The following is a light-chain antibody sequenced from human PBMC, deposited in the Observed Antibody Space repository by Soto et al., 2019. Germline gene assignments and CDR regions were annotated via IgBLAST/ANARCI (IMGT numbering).Light chain of an antibody. CDR2: DAS. CDR1: QSVTTY. Sequence: EILFTQSPATLSLSPGERATLSCSSSQSVTTYLAWYQQKPGQAPRLLIYDASTRATGIPARFSGSGSGTDFTLTISSLEPEDFALYYCQQRSNWPPLITYGQGTRLEIK. V-gene: IGKV3-11*01. J-gene: IGKJ5*01. CDR3: QQRSNWPPLIT.